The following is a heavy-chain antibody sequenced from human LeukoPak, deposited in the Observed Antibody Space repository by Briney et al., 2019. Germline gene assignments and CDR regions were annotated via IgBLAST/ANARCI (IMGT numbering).Heavy chain of an antibody. D-gene: IGHD4-17*01. CDR1: GFTFSSYA. CDR3: ARGPTPVTPFLPVGPGLNWLAP. CDR2: ISYDGSNK. V-gene: IGHV3-30-3*01. J-gene: IGHJ5*02. Sequence: GGPLRLSCAASGFTFSSYAMHWVHPAPGNGLEWVAVISYDGSNKYYADSVKGRFTISTDNSKNTLYLQMHSLRAADTAVYYCARGPTPVTPFLPVGPGLNWLAPWGQGTLVTVSS.